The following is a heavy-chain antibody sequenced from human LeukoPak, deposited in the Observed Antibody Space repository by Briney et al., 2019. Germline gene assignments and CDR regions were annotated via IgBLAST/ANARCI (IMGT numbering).Heavy chain of an antibody. J-gene: IGHJ4*02. CDR3: ARESVIRYFDWLLDPNPVDY. V-gene: IGHV3-23*01. D-gene: IGHD3-9*01. CDR2: ISGSGGST. Sequence: GGSLRLSCAASGFSFSSYGMSWVRQAPGKGLEWVSAISGSGGSTYYADSVKGRFTISRDNSKNTLYLQMNSLRAEDTAVYYCARESVIRYFDWLLDPNPVDYWGQGTLVTVSS. CDR1: GFSFSSYG.